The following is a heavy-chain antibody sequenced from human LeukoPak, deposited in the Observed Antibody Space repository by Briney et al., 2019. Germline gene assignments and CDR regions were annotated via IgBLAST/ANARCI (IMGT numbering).Heavy chain of an antibody. V-gene: IGHV4-38-2*01. CDR1: GYSITSGYY. CDR3: ARRYSNYFFDY. D-gene: IGHD4-11*01. CDR2: IYHSGST. J-gene: IGHJ4*02. Sequence: SETPSLTCAVSGYSITSGYYWAWIRQPPGKELEWIGNIYHSGSTYYNASLKSRVTISVDTSKNQFSLKLSSVTAADTAVYYCARRYSNYFFDYWGQGTLVTVSS.